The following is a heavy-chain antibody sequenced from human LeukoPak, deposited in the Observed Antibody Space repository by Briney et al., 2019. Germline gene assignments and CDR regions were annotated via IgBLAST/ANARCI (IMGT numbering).Heavy chain of an antibody. D-gene: IGHD6-19*01. CDR3: ARDRYSSGPYSFDY. Sequence: GGSLRLSCAASGFTFSSYAMHWVRQAPGKGLEGVAITSYDGSIKYYAESVKGRFTISRDNAKNTLYLQMNSLRAEDTAVYYCARDRYSSGPYSFDYWGQGTLVTVSS. V-gene: IGHV3-30*04. CDR2: TSYDGSIK. J-gene: IGHJ4*02. CDR1: GFTFSSYA.